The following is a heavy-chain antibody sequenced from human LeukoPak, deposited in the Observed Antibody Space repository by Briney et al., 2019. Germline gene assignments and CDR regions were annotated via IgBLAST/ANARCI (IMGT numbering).Heavy chain of an antibody. CDR3: ARVVTAVSYFDY. D-gene: IGHD2-21*02. V-gene: IGHV4-38-2*01. CDR1: GFSISSGYY. J-gene: IGHJ4*02. CDR2: LHHSGST. Sequence: SETLSLTCDVSGFSISSGYYWGWIRQPPGKGLEWIGTLHHSGSTYYNPSLKSRLSISVDTSKNQFSLKLSSVTAADTAVYFRARVVTAVSYFDYWGQGTLVTVSS.